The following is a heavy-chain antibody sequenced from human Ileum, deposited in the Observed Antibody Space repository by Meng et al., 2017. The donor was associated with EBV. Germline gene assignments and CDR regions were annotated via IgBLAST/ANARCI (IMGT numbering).Heavy chain of an antibody. V-gene: IGHV4-4*02. CDR1: VGSVNGHPW. D-gene: IGHD2-21*02. CDR3: ARIPYGDIYSAYFDY. J-gene: IGHJ4*02. CDR2: IDHSGAT. Sequence: QVRLPVSGPGPVTPSATVSLTFTVSVGSVNGHPWWSWFRQPPGEGLEWIGQIDHSGATNYNPSLKSRVTISVDTSENQFSLELNSVTAADTAVYYCARIPYGDIYSAYFDYWSPGTLVTVSS.